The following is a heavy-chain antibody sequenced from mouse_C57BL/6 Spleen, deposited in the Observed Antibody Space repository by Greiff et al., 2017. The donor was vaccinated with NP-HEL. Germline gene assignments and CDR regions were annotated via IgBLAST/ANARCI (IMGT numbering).Heavy chain of an antibody. Sequence: VQLQESGAELVKPGASVKVSCKASGYTFTRYWMHWVKQRPGQGLAWIGRLHPSDSDTNYNQKFKGKATLTVDKSSSTAYMQLSSLTSEDSAVYYCVKHDYGGGGYFDYWGQGTTLTVSS. V-gene: IGHV1-74*04. CDR3: VKHDYGGGGYFDY. CDR2: LHPSDSDT. D-gene: IGHD2-4*01. J-gene: IGHJ2*01. CDR1: GYTFTRYW.